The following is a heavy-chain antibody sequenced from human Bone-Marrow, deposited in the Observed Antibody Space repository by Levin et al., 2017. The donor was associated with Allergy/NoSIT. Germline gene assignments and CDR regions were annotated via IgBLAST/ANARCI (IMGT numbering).Heavy chain of an antibody. D-gene: IGHD6-19*01. CDR1: GYSFTSYW. V-gene: IGHV5-51*01. J-gene: IGHJ1*01. Sequence: NRGESLKISCKGSGYSFTSYWIGWVRQMPGKGLEWMGIIYPGDSDTRYSPSFQGQVTISADKSISTAYLQWSSLKASDTAMYYCARRGSSGWYGVGYFQHWGQGTLVTVSS. CDR2: IYPGDSDT. CDR3: ARRGSSGWYGVGYFQH.